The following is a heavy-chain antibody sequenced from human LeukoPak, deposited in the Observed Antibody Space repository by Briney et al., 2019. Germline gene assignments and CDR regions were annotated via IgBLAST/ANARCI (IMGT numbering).Heavy chain of an antibody. J-gene: IGHJ4*02. CDR3: AKGGRGMAVPEFDY. CDR2: IYTSGST. V-gene: IGHV4-4*07. Sequence: SETLSLTCTVSGGSISSYYWSWIRQPAGKGLEWIGRIYTSGSTNYNPSLESRVTMSIDTSKNQFSLKLTSVTAADTAVYYCAKGGRGMAVPEFDYWGQGTLVTVSS. CDR1: GGSISSYY. D-gene: IGHD6-19*01.